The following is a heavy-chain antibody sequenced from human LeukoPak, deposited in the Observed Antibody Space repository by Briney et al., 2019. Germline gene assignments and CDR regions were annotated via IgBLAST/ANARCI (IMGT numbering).Heavy chain of an antibody. CDR2: IYTSGST. CDR1: GASISSYY. V-gene: IGHV4-4*07. J-gene: IGHJ4*02. CDR3: ARARGGSGIYGYFDY. D-gene: IGHD1-26*01. Sequence: PPETLSLTCTVSGASISSYYWTWIRQPAGEGLEWIGRIYTSGSTNYNPSLKSRVTMSVDTSKNQFSLKLSSVTAADTAVYYCARARGGSGIYGYFDYWGQGTLVTVSS.